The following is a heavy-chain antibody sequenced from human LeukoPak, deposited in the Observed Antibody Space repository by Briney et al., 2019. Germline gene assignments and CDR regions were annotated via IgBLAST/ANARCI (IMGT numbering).Heavy chain of an antibody. D-gene: IGHD2/OR15-2a*01. CDR3: VRDVSRRIGMDV. V-gene: IGHV3-21*06. CDR2: ISPGVSGYT. CDR1: GFSLNSYT. Sequence: GGSLRLSRLASGFSLNSYTMSWVREAPGKGLEWVSTISPGVSGYTWYAESVKGRFTISRDNPENSLYLQMDSLRADDTAVYYCVRDVSRRIGMDVWGQGTTVTVSS. J-gene: IGHJ6*02.